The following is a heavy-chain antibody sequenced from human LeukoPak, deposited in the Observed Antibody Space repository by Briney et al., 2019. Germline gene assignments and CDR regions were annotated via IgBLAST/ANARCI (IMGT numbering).Heavy chain of an antibody. CDR2: MNPNSGNA. Sequence: PWASVKVSCTASGYTFTGYYMHWVRQAPGQGLEWMGWMNPNSGNAGYAQKFQGRVTMTRNTSISTAYMELGSLRSEDTAVYYCARGTYDFWGRWFDPWGQGTLVTVSS. D-gene: IGHD3-3*01. V-gene: IGHV1-8*02. CDR3: ARGTYDFWGRWFDP. CDR1: GYTFTGYY. J-gene: IGHJ5*02.